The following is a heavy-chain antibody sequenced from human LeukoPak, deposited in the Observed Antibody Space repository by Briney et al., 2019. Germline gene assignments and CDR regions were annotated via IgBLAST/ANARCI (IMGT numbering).Heavy chain of an antibody. V-gene: IGHV3-30-3*01. J-gene: IGHJ3*02. CDR3: TTGSPPHLGGAFDI. Sequence: GGSLRLSCAASGFTFSSYAMHWVRQAPGKGLEWVAVISYDGSNKYYADSVKGRFTISRDNSKNTLYLQMNSLRAEDTAVYYCTTGSPPHLGGAFDIWGQGTMVTVSS. D-gene: IGHD3-10*01. CDR2: ISYDGSNK. CDR1: GFTFSSYA.